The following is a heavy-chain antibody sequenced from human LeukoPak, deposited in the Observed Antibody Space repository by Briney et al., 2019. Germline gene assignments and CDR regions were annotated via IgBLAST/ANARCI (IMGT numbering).Heavy chain of an antibody. CDR3: TRDRGGSYYFDY. Sequence: PGGSLRLSCAASGFISSDHYMDWVRQAPGKGLEWVGRIRNKVNSYTTEYAASVRGRFTVSRDDSKSIAYLQMNSLITEDTAVYYCTRDRGGSYYFDYWGRGTLVTVSS. J-gene: IGHJ4*02. CDR1: GFISSDHY. D-gene: IGHD1-26*01. CDR2: IRNKVNSYTT. V-gene: IGHV3-72*01.